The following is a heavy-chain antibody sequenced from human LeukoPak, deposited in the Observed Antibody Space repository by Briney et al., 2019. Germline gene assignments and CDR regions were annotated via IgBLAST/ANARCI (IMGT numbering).Heavy chain of an antibody. CDR2: ITYDGSKK. J-gene: IGHJ4*02. Sequence: GGSLRLSCAASGFTFSSFGMHWARQAPGKGLEWVAVITYDGSKKYYADSVKGRFTISRDNSKNTLFLQMDSLRAEDTAVYYCARGLDYDILTFWGQGTMVTVSS. D-gene: IGHD3-9*01. CDR1: GFTFSSFG. V-gene: IGHV3-30*04. CDR3: ARGLDYDILTF.